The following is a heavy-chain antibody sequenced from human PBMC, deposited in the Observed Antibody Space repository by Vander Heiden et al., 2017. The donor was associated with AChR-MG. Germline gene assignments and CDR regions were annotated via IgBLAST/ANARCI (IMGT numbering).Heavy chain of an antibody. Sequence: QVQLVESGGGLVKPGGSWRLSCKPSGLPSGDAYMAWIRQVPGKGLEWISYITITSSYTSYSDSVKGRFTISRDNAKDSMYLDMDRLRVEDTAVYYCARASKVVALNDAFDLWGQGTMVTVSS. CDR1: GLPSGDAY. J-gene: IGHJ3*01. V-gene: IGHV3-11*06. CDR3: ARASKVVALNDAFDL. D-gene: IGHD2-15*01. CDR2: ITITSSYT.